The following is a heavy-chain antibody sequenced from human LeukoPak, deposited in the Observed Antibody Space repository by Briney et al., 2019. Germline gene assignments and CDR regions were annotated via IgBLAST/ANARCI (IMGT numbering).Heavy chain of an antibody. CDR3: ARDRGSGWSVPYYGMDV. CDR1: GGSISSGGYY. Sequence: SETLSLTCTVSGGSISSGGYYWSWIRQHPGKGLEWIGYIYYSGSTYYNPSLKSRVTISVDTSKNQFSLKLSSVTAADTAVYYCARDRGSGWSVPYYGMDVWGQGTMVTVSS. D-gene: IGHD6-19*01. V-gene: IGHV4-31*03. CDR2: IYYSGST. J-gene: IGHJ6*02.